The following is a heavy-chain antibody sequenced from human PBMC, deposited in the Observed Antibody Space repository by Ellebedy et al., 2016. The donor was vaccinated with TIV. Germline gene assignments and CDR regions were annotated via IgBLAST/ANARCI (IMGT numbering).Heavy chain of an antibody. Sequence: ASVKVSCXASGYTFTSYAMHWVRQAPGQRLEWMGWINAGNGNTKYSQKFQGRVTITRDTSASTAYMELSSLRSEDTAVYYCARAVGRVQLRFDPWGQGTLVTVSS. CDR2: INAGNGNT. D-gene: IGHD5-18*01. V-gene: IGHV1-3*01. CDR1: GYTFTSYA. CDR3: ARAVGRVQLRFDP. J-gene: IGHJ5*02.